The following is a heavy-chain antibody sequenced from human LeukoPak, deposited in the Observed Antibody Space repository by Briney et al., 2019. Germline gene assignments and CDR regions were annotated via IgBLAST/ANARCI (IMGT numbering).Heavy chain of an antibody. CDR1: GYSISSGYY. J-gene: IGHJ4*02. Sequence: SETLSLTCTVSGYSISSGYYWGWIRQPPGKGLEWIGSIYHSGSTYYNPSLKSRVTISVDTSKNQFSLKLSSVTAADTAVYYCARDRNLYTSILTFDYWGQGTLVTVSS. D-gene: IGHD1-14*01. CDR2: IYHSGST. V-gene: IGHV4-38-2*02. CDR3: ARDRNLYTSILTFDY.